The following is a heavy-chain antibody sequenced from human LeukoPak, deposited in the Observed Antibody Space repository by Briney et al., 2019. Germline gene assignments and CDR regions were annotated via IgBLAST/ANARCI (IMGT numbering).Heavy chain of an antibody. CDR1: GGSVSSGSHY. J-gene: IGHJ4*02. CDR2: IYYRGTT. CDR3: ARGRRDGYKLGPFDY. Sequence: SETLSLTCTVSGGSVSSGSHYWNWIRQSPGKGLEWIGYIYYRGTTNYTPSLKSRVTISVDTSMNQFSLKLSSVTAADTAVYYCARGRRDGYKLGPFDYWGQGTLVTVSS. D-gene: IGHD5-24*01. V-gene: IGHV4-61*01.